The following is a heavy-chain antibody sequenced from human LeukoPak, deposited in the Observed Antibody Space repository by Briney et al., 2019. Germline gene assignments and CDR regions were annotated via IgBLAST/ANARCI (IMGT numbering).Heavy chain of an antibody. CDR1: GGSISSGGYY. Sequence: SETLSLTCSVSGGSISSGGYYWGWIRQAPGKGLEWIGNIYYSGNTFDNPSLKSRVTISVDTSKNQFSLKLSSVTAADTAVYYCARYSGSHYAFDIWGQGTMVTISS. CDR2: IYYSGNT. CDR3: ARYSGSHYAFDI. V-gene: IGHV4-39*01. D-gene: IGHD1-26*01. J-gene: IGHJ3*02.